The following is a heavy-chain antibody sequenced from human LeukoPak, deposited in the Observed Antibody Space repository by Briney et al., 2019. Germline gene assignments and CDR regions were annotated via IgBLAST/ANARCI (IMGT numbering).Heavy chain of an antibody. CDR3: ARDPTYYYDSSGYFHHDDAFDI. V-gene: IGHV4-4*07. D-gene: IGHD3-22*01. CDR2: IYTSGST. J-gene: IGHJ3*02. CDR1: GVSISSYY. Sequence: TSEALSLTCTVSGVSISSYYWSWIRQPAGKGLEWIGRIYTSGSTNYNPSLKSRVTMSVDTSKNQFSLKLSSVTAADTAVYYCARDPTYYYDSSGYFHHDDAFDIWGQGTMVTVSS.